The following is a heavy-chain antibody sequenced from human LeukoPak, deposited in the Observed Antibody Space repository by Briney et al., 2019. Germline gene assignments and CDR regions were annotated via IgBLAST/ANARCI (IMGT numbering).Heavy chain of an antibody. Sequence: SETLSLTCTVSGCSISSGDYYWSWIRQPPGKGLEWIGYIYYSGSTYYNPSLKSRVTISVDTSKNQFSLKLSSVTAADTAVYYCARGPNTAMVMVDRIDYFDYWGQGTLVTVSS. CDR3: ARGPNTAMVMVDRIDYFDY. J-gene: IGHJ4*02. CDR2: IYYSGST. D-gene: IGHD5-18*01. CDR1: GCSISSGDYY. V-gene: IGHV4-30-4*01.